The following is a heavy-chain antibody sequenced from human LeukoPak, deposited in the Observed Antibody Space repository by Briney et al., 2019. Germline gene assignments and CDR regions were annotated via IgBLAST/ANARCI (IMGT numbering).Heavy chain of an antibody. D-gene: IGHD5-12*01. J-gene: IGHJ3*01. CDR3: AREIYSGYDPGESAFDF. Sequence: ASVKVSCKASDYTFTRYGISWVRQAPGPGLEWMGWISTYNGNTNYAQKFQGRVTMTTDTSTSTAYMELRSLRSDDTAVYYCAREIYSGYDPGESAFDFWGQGTMVTISS. CDR2: ISTYNGNT. V-gene: IGHV1-18*01. CDR1: DYTFTRYG.